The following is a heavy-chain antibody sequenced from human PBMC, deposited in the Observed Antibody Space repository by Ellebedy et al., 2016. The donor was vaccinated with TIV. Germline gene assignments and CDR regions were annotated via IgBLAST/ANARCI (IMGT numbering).Heavy chain of an antibody. CDR1: GFTFSNYG. V-gene: IGHV3-30*03. CDR3: ARAIFGELYNGLFL. CDR2: VPHGGNLI. J-gene: IGHJ6*02. Sequence: GESLKISXAASGFTFSNYGMHWVRQAPGKGLEWVAVVPHGGNLIYYADSVKGRFTISRDNAKNSLYLQMNSLRAEDTAVYYCARAIFGELYNGLFLWGQGTTVTVSS. D-gene: IGHD3-10*01.